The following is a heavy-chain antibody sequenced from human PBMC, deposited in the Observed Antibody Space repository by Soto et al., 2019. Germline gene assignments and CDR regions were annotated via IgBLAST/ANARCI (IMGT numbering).Heavy chain of an antibody. J-gene: IGHJ4*02. CDR1: GYTFTSCA. D-gene: IGHD1-26*01. CDR2: INAGNGNT. CDR3: ARGLGLYYFDY. Sequence: QVQLVQCGAEVKKPGASVKVSCKASGYTFTSCAMHWVRQAPGQRLEWMGWINAGNGNTKYSQKFQGRVTITRDTAASTAYMELSSLRSEDTAVYYCARGLGLYYFDYWGQGTLVTVSS. V-gene: IGHV1-3*01.